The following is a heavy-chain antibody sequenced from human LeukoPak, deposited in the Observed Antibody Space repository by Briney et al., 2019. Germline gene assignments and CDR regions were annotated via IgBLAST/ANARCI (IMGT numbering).Heavy chain of an antibody. V-gene: IGHV4-39*07. Sequence: SETLSLTCTVSGGSTSSSSYNWGGIRHPPGKGLEWIGSIYYSGSTYYNPSLKSRVTISVDTSKNQFSLKLSSVTAADTAVYYCARDRSGGWKNWFDPWGQGTLVTVSS. CDR2: IYYSGST. J-gene: IGHJ5*02. CDR3: ARDRSGGWKNWFDP. D-gene: IGHD1-1*01. CDR1: GGSTSSSSYN.